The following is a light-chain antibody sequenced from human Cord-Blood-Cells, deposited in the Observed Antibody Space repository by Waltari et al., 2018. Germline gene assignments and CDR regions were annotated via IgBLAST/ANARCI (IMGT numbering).Light chain of an antibody. J-gene: IGLJ1*01. Sequence: QSALTQPPSVSGSPGQSLTIPCTGTSSAVGGYNYVSWYQQHPGKAPKLMIYDVSNRPSGVSNRFSGSKSGNTASLTISGLQAEDEADYYCSSYTSSSTLVFGTGTKVTVL. CDR1: SSAVGGYNY. CDR2: DVS. V-gene: IGLV2-14*01. CDR3: SSYTSSSTLV.